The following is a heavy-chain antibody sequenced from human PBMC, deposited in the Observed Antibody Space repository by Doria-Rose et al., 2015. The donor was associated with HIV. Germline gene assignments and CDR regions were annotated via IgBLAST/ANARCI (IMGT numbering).Heavy chain of an antibody. Sequence: QVQLQESGPGLVKPSETLSLTCTVSGGSMASGTPYWDWIRQTPGKGLEWIGTIYYSGTTYYNPSLRGRVTISLHTSKDQYSLKLISVPAADTGVYYCAKQAVNWFDPWGQGTRVTVSS. CDR3: AKQAVNWFDP. J-gene: IGHJ5*02. CDR1: GGSMASGTPY. CDR2: IYYSGTT. V-gene: IGHV4-39*01. D-gene: IGHD6-25*01.